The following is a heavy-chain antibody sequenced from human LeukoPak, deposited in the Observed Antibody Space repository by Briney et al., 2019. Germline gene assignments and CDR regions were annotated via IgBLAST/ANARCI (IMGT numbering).Heavy chain of an antibody. CDR1: RFTFSNYA. D-gene: IGHD1-26*01. CDR3: AKPVGGGLEPDY. CDR2: ISSSGWRT. J-gene: IGHJ4*02. V-gene: IGHV3-23*01. Sequence: GGSLRLSCAASRFTFSNYAMNWVRQAPGKGLEWVSAISSSGWRTYYADSVKGRFTISRDNYKYALYLQMNSLRAEDAALYYCAKPVGGGLEPDYWGQGTLVTVYS.